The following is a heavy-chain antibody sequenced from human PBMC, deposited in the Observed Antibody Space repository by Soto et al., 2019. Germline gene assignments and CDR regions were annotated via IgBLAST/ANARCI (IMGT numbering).Heavy chain of an antibody. CDR3: ARDVNSGTFDY. V-gene: IGHV1-18*01. CDR2: ISAHNGNT. D-gene: IGHD3-10*01. J-gene: IGHJ4*02. Sequence: QVQLVQSGAEVKKPGASVKVSCKASGYTFTSYAISWVRQAPGQGLEWMGWISAHNGNTKYAQKLQGRVTMTTDTATSTAYMDLRSLRSDDTAVYYCARDVNSGTFDYWGQGTLVTVSS. CDR1: GYTFTSYA.